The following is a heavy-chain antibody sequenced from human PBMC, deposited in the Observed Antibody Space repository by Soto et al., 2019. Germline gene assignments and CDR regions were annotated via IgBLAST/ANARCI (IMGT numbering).Heavy chain of an antibody. CDR3: AGTRATPSADDY. V-gene: IGHV3-30-3*01. Sequence: GGSLRLSCAASGFTFSSYAMHWVRQAPGKGLEWVAVISYDGSNKYYADSVKGRFTISRDNSKNTLYLQMNSLRAEDTAVYYCAGTRATPSADDYWGQGTLVTVSS. J-gene: IGHJ4*02. CDR2: ISYDGSNK. D-gene: IGHD1-26*01. CDR1: GFTFSSYA.